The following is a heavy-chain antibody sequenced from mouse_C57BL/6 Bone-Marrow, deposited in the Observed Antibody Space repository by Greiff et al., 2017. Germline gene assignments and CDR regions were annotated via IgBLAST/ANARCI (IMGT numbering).Heavy chain of an antibody. CDR2: IDPSDSYT. J-gene: IGHJ2*01. CDR1: GYTFTSYW. CDR3: AIGQGVAQATGDYFDY. Sequence: VQLQQPGAELVMPGASVKLSCKASGYTFTSYWMHWVKQRPGQGLEWIGEIDPSDSYTNYNQKFKGKSTLTVDKSSSTAYMQLSSLTSADSAVYYCAIGQGVAQATGDYFDYWGQGTTLTVSS. D-gene: IGHD3-2*02. V-gene: IGHV1-69*01.